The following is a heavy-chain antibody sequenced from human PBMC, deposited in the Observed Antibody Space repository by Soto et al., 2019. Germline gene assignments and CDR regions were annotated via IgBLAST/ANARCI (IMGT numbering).Heavy chain of an antibody. V-gene: IGHV4-34*01. D-gene: IGHD3-10*01. CDR1: GGSFSGYY. CDR2: IYYSGST. CDR3: ARVRIGYMVRGADYYYYYYMDV. J-gene: IGHJ6*03. Sequence: SETLSLTCAVYGGSFSGYYWSWIRQPPGKGLEWIGYIYYSGSTYYNPSLKSRVTISVDTSKNQFSLKLSSVTAADTAVYYCARVRIGYMVRGADYYYYYYMDVWGKGTTVTVSS.